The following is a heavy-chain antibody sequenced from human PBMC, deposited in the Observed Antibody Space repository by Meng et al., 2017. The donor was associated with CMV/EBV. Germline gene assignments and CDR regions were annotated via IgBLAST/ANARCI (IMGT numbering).Heavy chain of an antibody. V-gene: IGHV3-72*01. D-gene: IGHD2-15*01. J-gene: IGHJ4*02. CDR1: GFTFSSYS. CDR2: TRNKARGYTT. Sequence: GESLKISCAASGFTFSSYSMNWVRQVPGKGLEWVGRTRNKARGYTTEYAASVKGRFSISRDDSKNSVYLQMNSLKTEDTAVYYCARDGGGYCSGGSCYSAFDYWGQGTLVTVSS. CDR3: ARDGGGYCSGGSCYSAFDY.